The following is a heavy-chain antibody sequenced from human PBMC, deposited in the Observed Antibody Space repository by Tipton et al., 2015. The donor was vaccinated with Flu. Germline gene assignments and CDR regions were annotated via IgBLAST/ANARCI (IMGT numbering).Heavy chain of an antibody. CDR2: IYYSAST. D-gene: IGHD6-13*01. V-gene: IGHV4-59*01. CDR1: GGSISSYY. Sequence: TLSLTCTVSGGSISSYYWSWIRQPPGKGLEWIGYIYYSASTNYNPSLKSRVTISVDTSKNQFSLKLSSVTAADTAVYYCARDLGSSGSFDYWGQGTLVTASS. J-gene: IGHJ4*02. CDR3: ARDLGSSGSFDY.